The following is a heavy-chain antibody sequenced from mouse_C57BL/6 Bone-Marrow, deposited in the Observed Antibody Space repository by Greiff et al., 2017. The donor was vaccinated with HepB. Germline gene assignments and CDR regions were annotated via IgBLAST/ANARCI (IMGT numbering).Heavy chain of an antibody. CDR1: GYTFTSYG. CDR2: IYPRSGNT. V-gene: IGHV1-81*01. Sequence: QVQLQQSGAELARPGASVKLSCKASGYTFTSYGISWVKQRTGQGLEWIGEIYPRSGNTYYNEKFKGKATLTADKSSSTAYMELRSLTSEDSAVYFCARSITTVVATDWYFDGWGTGTTVTVSS. J-gene: IGHJ1*03. CDR3: ARSITTVVATDWYFDG. D-gene: IGHD1-1*01.